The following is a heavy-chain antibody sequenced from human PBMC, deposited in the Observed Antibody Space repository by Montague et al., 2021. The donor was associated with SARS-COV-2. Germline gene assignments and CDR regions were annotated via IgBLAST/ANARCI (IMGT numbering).Heavy chain of an antibody. CDR1: GGSISRYF. V-gene: IGHV4-59*01. CDR2: VHNSGNT. D-gene: IGHD5-24*01. Sequence: SETLSLTCAVSGGSISRYFLNWIRQPPGKRPEWIGYVHNSGNTNYKHSLKSRVTISVDTSKNQFSLRLNSVNAADTAIYCCAYTASRDGYNWPLALDYWGQGTLVTVSS. J-gene: IGHJ4*02. CDR3: AYTASRDGYNWPLALDY.